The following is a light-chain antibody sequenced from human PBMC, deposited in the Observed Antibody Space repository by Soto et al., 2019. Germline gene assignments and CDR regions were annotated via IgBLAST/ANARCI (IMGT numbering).Light chain of an antibody. V-gene: IGLV2-14*03. Sequence: LKHPSSVPGAHLHCLPIINTESSSDVGGYYDVSWYQHHPGKAPKLMIYDLSNRPSGVSDRFSGSKSGTTASLTISGLQPEDEADYYCQSYSTSQTLQLVFGTVTKFTV. CDR2: DLS. CDR1: SSDVGGYYD. CDR3: QSYSTSQTLQLV. J-gene: IGLJ1*01.